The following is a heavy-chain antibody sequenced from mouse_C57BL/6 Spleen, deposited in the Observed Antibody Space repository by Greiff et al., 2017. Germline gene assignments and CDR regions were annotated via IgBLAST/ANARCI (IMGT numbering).Heavy chain of an antibody. CDR3: ASESRGFAY. V-gene: IGHV3-6*01. CDR2: ISYDGSN. CDR1: GYSITSGYY. Sequence: EVKLMESGPGLVKPSQSLSLTCSVTGYSITSGYYWNWIRQFPGNKLEWMGYISYDGSNNYNPSLKNRFSITRDTSTNQFFLKLNSVTTEDTATYYCASESRGFAYWGLGTLVTVSA. J-gene: IGHJ3*01.